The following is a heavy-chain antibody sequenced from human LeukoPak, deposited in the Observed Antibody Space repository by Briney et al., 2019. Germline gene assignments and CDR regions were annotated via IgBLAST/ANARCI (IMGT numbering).Heavy chain of an antibody. CDR1: GYSFTSYW. J-gene: IGHJ4*02. D-gene: IGHD3-3*01. V-gene: IGHV5-51*01. CDR2: IYPGDSDT. Sequence: GESLKISCKGSGYSFTSYWIGWVRQMPGKGLEWMGIIYPGDSDTRCSPSFQGQVTISADKSISTAYLQWSSLKASDTAMYYCARASSYTIFGVVRHPDYFDYWGQGTLVTVSS. CDR3: ARASSYTIFGVVRHPDYFDY.